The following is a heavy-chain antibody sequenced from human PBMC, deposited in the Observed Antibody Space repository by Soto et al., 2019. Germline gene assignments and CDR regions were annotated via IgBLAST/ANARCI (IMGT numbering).Heavy chain of an antibody. CDR3: VKDQRYDSSGYFGGVAFDI. D-gene: IGHD3-22*01. V-gene: IGHV3-64D*08. CDR2: ISSNGGST. CDR1: GFSFSNYA. Sequence: PGGSLRLSCSASGFSFSNYAMHWVRQAPGKGLEYVSAISSNGGSTYYADSVKGRFTISRDNSKNTLYLQMSSLRAEDTAVYYCVKDQRYDSSGYFGGVAFDIWGQGTMVTVSS. J-gene: IGHJ3*02.